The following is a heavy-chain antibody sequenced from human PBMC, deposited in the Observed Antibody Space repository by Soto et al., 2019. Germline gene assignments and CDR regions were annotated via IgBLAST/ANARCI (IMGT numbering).Heavy chain of an antibody. CDR3: AIRGLTKSEVRGYFDY. V-gene: IGHV3-23*01. Sequence: EVQLLESGGGLVQPGGSLRLSCAASGFIFSIYDMTWVRQAPGKGLEWVSAISGSGGSTNYGDSVKGRFTISRDNSKITLFMQMNSLRAEDTAVYYCAIRGLTKSEVRGYFDYWGRGTLVTVSS. CDR1: GFIFSIYD. D-gene: IGHD3-10*01. J-gene: IGHJ4*02. CDR2: ISGSGGST.